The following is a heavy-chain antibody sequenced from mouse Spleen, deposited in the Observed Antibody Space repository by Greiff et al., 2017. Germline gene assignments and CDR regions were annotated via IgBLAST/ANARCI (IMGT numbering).Heavy chain of an antibody. CDR2: IYPRSGNT. CDR3: ARDDDYDTGFAY. CDR1: GYTFTSYG. D-gene: IGHD2-4*01. J-gene: IGHJ3*01. V-gene: IGHV1-81*01. Sequence: QVQLQQSGAELVRPGASVKLSCKASGYTFTSYGISWVKQRTGQGLEWIGEIYPRSGNTYYNEKFKGKATLTADKSSSTAYMELRSLTSEDSAVYFCARDDDYDTGFAYWGQRTLVTVSA.